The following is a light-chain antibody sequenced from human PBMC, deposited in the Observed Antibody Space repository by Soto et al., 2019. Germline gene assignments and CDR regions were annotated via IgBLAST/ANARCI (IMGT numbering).Light chain of an antibody. J-gene: IGKJ1*01. CDR2: NSS. CDR3: KKYRDFPQT. CDR1: KSVRSND. V-gene: IGKV3-20*01. Sequence: EIVLTQSPGNLSLSQGERDTLSCRASKSVRSNDLDWYQQKPGQAPRLLTYNSSTRATGIPDRFSGSGSGTDFTLTISRLDPEDFALYYCKKYRDFPQTFGKGTQVEIK.